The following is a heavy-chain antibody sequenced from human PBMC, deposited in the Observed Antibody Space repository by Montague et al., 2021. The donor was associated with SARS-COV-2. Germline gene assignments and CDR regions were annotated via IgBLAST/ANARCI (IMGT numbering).Heavy chain of an antibody. CDR2: LYDNKST. CDR3: ARKGSGRSDLAY. D-gene: IGHD1-26*01. V-gene: IGHV4-4*02. Sequence: SETLSLTCTVSGVAVLRRRSEEYTPVLQAQDQVVCGELYDNKSTKYKPSLKSRVSMSVDKSWNQFSLRLTSVTAADTAIYYCARKGSGRSDLAYWGQGTLVTVSS. J-gene: IGHJ4*02. CDR1: GVAVLRRRS.